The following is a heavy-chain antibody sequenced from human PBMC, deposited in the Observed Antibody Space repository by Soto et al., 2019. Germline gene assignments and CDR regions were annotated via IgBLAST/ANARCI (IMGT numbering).Heavy chain of an antibody. J-gene: IGHJ6*02. CDR3: GRDLITYGNGAPSYHGMDV. D-gene: IGHD2-8*01. Sequence: ASVKVSCKASGYAFATYAMHWVRQAPGHRLEWMGWINAGNSNTKYSQKFQGRVTITRDTSSSTAYMELGSLTSEDTAVYYCGRDLITYGNGAPSYHGMDVWGQGTTVTVPS. CDR2: INAGNSNT. V-gene: IGHV1-3*01. CDR1: GYAFATYA.